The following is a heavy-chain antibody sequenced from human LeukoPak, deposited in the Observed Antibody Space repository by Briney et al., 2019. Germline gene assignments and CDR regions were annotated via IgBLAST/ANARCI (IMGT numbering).Heavy chain of an antibody. Sequence: GGSLRLSCAASGFAFGTYWMHWVREAPGMGLVWVSRTNTDGNNIAYADSVEGRFTISRDDTKSILYLQMNNLRAEDTAVYYCVRGAPFDAWGQGTLVTVSS. CDR1: GFAFGTYW. J-gene: IGHJ5*02. CDR2: TNTDGNNI. V-gene: IGHV3-74*01. CDR3: VRGAPFDA.